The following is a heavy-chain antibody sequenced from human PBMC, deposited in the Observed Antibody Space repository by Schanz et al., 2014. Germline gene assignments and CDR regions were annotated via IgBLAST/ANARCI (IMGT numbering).Heavy chain of an antibody. D-gene: IGHD3-3*01. Sequence: EVQLVDSGGGLVQPGGSLRLSCAASGFIFSNSWMSWVRQAPGKGLEWVANIKQDGSEKYYVDSVKGRFTISRDNAKNSLYLQMNSLTAEDTAVYYCARGVRIDYWGQGTLVTVSS. J-gene: IGHJ4*02. CDR3: ARGVRIDY. CDR2: IKQDGSEK. CDR1: GFIFSNSW. V-gene: IGHV3-7*01.